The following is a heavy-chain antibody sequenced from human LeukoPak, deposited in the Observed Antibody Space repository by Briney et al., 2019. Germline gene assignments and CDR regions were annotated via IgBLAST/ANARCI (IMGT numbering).Heavy chain of an antibody. CDR3: ARTLYDVLTGYHVAYFDY. D-gene: IGHD3-9*01. CDR1: GFTFSSYS. Sequence: GGFLRLSCAASGFTFSSYSMNWVRQAPGKGLEWVSSISSSSSSMYYADSVKGRFTISRDNAKNSLYLQMSSLRAEDTAVYYCARTLYDVLTGYHVAYFDYWGQGTLVTVSS. J-gene: IGHJ4*02. V-gene: IGHV3-21*01. CDR2: ISSSSSSM.